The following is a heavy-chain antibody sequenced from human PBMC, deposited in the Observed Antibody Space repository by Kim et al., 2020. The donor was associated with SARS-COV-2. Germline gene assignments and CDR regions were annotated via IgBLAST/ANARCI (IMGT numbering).Heavy chain of an antibody. CDR1: GFTFSSYG. CDR3: ARDDSFDPGYYYYMDV. CDR2: IWYDGSNK. D-gene: IGHD2-15*01. Sequence: GGSLRLSCAASGFTFSSYGMHWVRQAPGKGLDWVAVIWYDGSNKYYADSVKGRFTISRDSSKNTLYLQMNSLRAEDTAVYYCARDDSFDPGYYYYMDVWGKGTTVTVSS. V-gene: IGHV3-33*01. J-gene: IGHJ6*03.